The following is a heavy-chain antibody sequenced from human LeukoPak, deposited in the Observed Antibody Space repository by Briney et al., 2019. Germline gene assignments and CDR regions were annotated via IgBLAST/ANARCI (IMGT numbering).Heavy chain of an antibody. CDR3: AREDREYYYDQYWFDP. V-gene: IGHV1-2*06. D-gene: IGHD3-22*01. Sequence: ASVKVSCKASGYTFTSYDINWVRQATGQGLEWMGRINPNSGGTNYAQKFQGRVTMTRDTSISTAYMELSRLRSDDTAVYYCAREDREYYYDQYWFDPWGQGTLVTVSS. CDR2: INPNSGGT. J-gene: IGHJ5*02. CDR1: GYTFTSYD.